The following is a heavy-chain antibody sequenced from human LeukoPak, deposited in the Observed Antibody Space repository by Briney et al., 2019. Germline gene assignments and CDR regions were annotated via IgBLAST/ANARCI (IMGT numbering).Heavy chain of an antibody. J-gene: IGHJ3*02. CDR2: ISSASSYT. CDR1: GFTFSDYY. Sequence: GGSLRLSCAASGFTFSDYYMSWIRQAPGKGLEWVSYISSASSYTSYADSVKGRFTISRDNAKNSLYLQMNSLRAEDTAVYYCARSQYCTNGVCYDAFDIWGQGTTVTVSS. V-gene: IGHV3-11*06. CDR3: ARSQYCTNGVCYDAFDI. D-gene: IGHD2-8*01.